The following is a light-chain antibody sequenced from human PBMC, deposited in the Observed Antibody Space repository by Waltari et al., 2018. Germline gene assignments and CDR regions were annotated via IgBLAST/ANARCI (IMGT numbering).Light chain of an antibody. Sequence: DIVMTQSPDSLAGSLREGATIHCKSSQSVLYSSNNKNYLAWYQQKPGQPPKLLIYWASTRESGVPDRFSGSGSGTDFTLTISSLQAEDVAVYYCQQYYSTPPTFGQGTKVEIK. CDR2: WAS. CDR1: QSVLYSSNNKNY. J-gene: IGKJ1*01. V-gene: IGKV4-1*01. CDR3: QQYYSTPPT.